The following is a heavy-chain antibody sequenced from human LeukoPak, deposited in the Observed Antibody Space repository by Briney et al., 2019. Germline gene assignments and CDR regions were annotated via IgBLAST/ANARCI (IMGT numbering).Heavy chain of an antibody. J-gene: IGHJ6*03. V-gene: IGHV4-34*01. Sequence: SETLSPTCAVYGGSFSGYYWNWIRQPPGKGLEWIGEINHSGSTNYNPSLKSRVTISVDTSKNQFSLKLSSVTAADTAVYYCARDRDYGEIGYYYYYMDVWGKGTTVTVSS. D-gene: IGHD4-17*01. CDR3: ARDRDYGEIGYYYYYMDV. CDR1: GGSFSGYY. CDR2: INHSGST.